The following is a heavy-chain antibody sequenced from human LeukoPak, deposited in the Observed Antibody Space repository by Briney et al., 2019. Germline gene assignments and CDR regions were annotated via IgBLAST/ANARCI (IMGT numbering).Heavy chain of an antibody. CDR3: ARSIAAAGTVY. CDR1: GYTLTELS. Sequence: ASVKVSCKVSGYTLTELSMHWVRQAPGKGLEWMGGFDPEDGETIYAQKFQGRVTMTRDTSISTAYMELSRLRSDDTAVYYCARSIAAAGTVYWGQGTLVTVSS. V-gene: IGHV1-24*01. CDR2: FDPEDGET. D-gene: IGHD6-13*01. J-gene: IGHJ4*02.